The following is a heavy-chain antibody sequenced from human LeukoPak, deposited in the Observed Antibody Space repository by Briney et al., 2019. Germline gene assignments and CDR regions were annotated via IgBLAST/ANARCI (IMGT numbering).Heavy chain of an antibody. V-gene: IGHV3-23*01. Sequence: GGSLRRSCAASGFTFSSYAMSWVRQAPGKGLEWVSAISGSGGSTYYADSVKGRFTISRDNSKNTLYLQMNSLRAEDTAVYYCAKDGGWEPYFDYWGQGTLVTVSS. CDR3: AKDGGWEPYFDY. CDR2: ISGSGGST. J-gene: IGHJ4*02. CDR1: GFTFSSYA. D-gene: IGHD1-26*01.